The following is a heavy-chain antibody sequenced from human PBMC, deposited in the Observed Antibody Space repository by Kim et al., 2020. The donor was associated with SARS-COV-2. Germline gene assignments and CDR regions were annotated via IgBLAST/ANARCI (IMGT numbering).Heavy chain of an antibody. Sequence: GIINPSGGGTSYAQRFQGRVTMTRDTSTSTVYVELSSLTSEDTAVYYCARDQSNTIFGVVIGWGYGMDVWGQGTTVTVS. CDR3: ARDQSNTIFGVVIGWGYGMDV. J-gene: IGHJ6*02. CDR2: INPSGGGT. V-gene: IGHV1-46*01. D-gene: IGHD3-3*01.